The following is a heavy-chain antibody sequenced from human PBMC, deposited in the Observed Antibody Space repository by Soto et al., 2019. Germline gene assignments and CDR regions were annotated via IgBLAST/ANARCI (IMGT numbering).Heavy chain of an antibody. CDR1: GGSISSSSYY. D-gene: IGHD4-17*01. J-gene: IGHJ4*02. CDR2: IYYSGST. V-gene: IGHV4-39*01. Sequence: PSETLSLTCTVSGGSISSSSYYWGWIRQPPGKGLEWIGSIYYSGSTYYNPSLKSRVTISVDTSKNQFSLKLSSVTAADTAVYYCGRTLAYGDYFDYWCQGTLVTVAS. CDR3: GRTLAYGDYFDY.